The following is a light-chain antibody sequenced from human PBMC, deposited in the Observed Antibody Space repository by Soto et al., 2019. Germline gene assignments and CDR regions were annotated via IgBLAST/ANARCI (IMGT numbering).Light chain of an antibody. Sequence: QSALTQPASVSGSAGQSITISCTGTSNDVGGYNYVSWYQQHPGKAPKVMIYEVTYRPSGVSNRFSGSKSGNTASLTISGLQAEDEADYYCSSFTSRGTYVFGTGTK. CDR1: SNDVGGYNY. V-gene: IGLV2-14*01. CDR2: EVT. CDR3: SSFTSRGTYV. J-gene: IGLJ1*01.